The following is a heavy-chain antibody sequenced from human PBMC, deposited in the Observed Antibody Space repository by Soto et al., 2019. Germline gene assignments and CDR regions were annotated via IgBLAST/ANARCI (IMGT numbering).Heavy chain of an antibody. CDR2: INAGNGNT. J-gene: IGHJ4*02. CDR3: AKSATVPAAIAY. CDR1: GYTFTNYA. D-gene: IGHD2-2*02. V-gene: IGHV1-3*01. Sequence: ASVKVSCKASGYTFTNYAMHWVRQAPGQRLERMGWINAGNGNTKYSQKFQGRVTITRDTSASTAYMELSSLRSEDTAVYYCAKSATVPAAIAYWGQGTLVTVSS.